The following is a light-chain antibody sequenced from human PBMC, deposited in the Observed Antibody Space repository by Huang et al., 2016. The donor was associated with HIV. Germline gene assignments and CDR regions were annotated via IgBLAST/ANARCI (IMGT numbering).Light chain of an antibody. J-gene: IGKJ1*01. V-gene: IGKV4-1*01. CDR2: WSS. CDR1: QSVLYSSNNKNY. CDR3: QQYYSTPWT. Sequence: DIVMTQSQDSLAVSLGERATINCKSSQSVLYSSNNKNYLAWYKQIPGQPPKLLIYWSSTRESGVPDRFSGSGSGTDFTLTISSLQAEDAAVYYCQQYYSTPWTFGQGIKVEIK.